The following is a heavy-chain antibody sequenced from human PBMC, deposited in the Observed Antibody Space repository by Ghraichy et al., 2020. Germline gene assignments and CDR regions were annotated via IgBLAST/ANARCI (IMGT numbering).Heavy chain of an antibody. V-gene: IGHV3-7*01. J-gene: IGHJ4*02. CDR2: IKQDGSEK. Sequence: GGSLRLSCAASGFTFSSYWMTWVRQAPGKGLEWVANIKQDGSEKYYVDSVKGRFTISRDNAKNSLYLQMNSLRADDTAVYYCTGDPDSGDDYWGQGTLVTVSS. D-gene: IGHD3-10*01. CDR1: GFTFSSYW. CDR3: TGDPDSGDDY.